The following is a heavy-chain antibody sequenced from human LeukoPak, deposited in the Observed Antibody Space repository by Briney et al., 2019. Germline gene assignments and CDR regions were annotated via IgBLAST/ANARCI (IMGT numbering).Heavy chain of an antibody. D-gene: IGHD3-10*01. Sequence: PSETLSLTCTVSGGSVSSGSYYWSWIRQPPGKGLEWIGYIYYSGSTNYNPSLKSRVTILVDTSKNQFSLKLSSVTAADAAVYYCARTYYYGRRLDYWGQGTLVTVSS. CDR1: GGSVSSGSYY. J-gene: IGHJ4*02. V-gene: IGHV4-61*01. CDR2: IYYSGST. CDR3: ARTYYYGRRLDY.